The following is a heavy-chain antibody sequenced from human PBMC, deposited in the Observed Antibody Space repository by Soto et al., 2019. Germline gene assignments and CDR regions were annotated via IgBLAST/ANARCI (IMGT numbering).Heavy chain of an antibody. V-gene: IGHV4-4*07. CDR1: GDSFSNYY. D-gene: IGHD3-10*01. CDR2: IYPSGTT. Sequence: PSETLSLTCTVSGDSFSNYYWCWIRQPAGKGLEWIGRIYPSGTTNYNPSLKSRLTMSRDTSKNQFSLSLRSVTAADTAVYFCARDDFGSAGMDVWGQGTTVTVSS. CDR3: ARDDFGSAGMDV. J-gene: IGHJ6*02.